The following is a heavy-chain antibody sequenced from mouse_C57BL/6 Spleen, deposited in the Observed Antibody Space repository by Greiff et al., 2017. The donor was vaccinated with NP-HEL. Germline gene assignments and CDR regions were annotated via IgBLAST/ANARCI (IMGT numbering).Heavy chain of an antibody. J-gene: IGHJ2*01. V-gene: IGHV1-52*01. Sequence: VQLQQPGAELVRPGSSVKLSCKASGYTFTSYWMHWVKQRPIQGLEWIGNIDPSDSETHYNQKFKDKATLTVDKSSSTAYMQLSSLTSEDSAVYYCARKPYSSSHYFDYWGQGTTLTVSS. CDR1: GYTFTSYW. CDR2: IDPSDSET. CDR3: ARKPYSSSHYFDY. D-gene: IGHD1-1*01.